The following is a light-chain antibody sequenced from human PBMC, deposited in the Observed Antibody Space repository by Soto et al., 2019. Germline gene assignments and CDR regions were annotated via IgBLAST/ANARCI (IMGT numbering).Light chain of an antibody. CDR2: GAS. V-gene: IGKV3-15*01. Sequence: EIVMTQSPATLSVSPGERATLSCRASQSVSSNLAWYQQKLGQAPRLLIYGASTRATGIPARFSGSGSGTEFTLTISSLQSEDFAVYYCQQYNNCPPLTFGGGTKVEIK. CDR1: QSVSSN. CDR3: QQYNNCPPLT. J-gene: IGKJ4*01.